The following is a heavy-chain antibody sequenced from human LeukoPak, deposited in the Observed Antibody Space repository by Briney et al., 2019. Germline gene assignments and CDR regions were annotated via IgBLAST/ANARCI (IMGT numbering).Heavy chain of an antibody. J-gene: IGHJ4*02. V-gene: IGHV3-21*01. CDR1: GFTFSSYS. Sequence: GGSLRLSCAASGFTFSSYSMDWVRQAPGKGLEWVSSISSGGDYKHYADSVKGRLTISRDNAKNSLYLQMNSLRAEDTAVYYCAITFDYWGQGTLVTVSS. CDR3: AITFDY. CDR2: ISSGGDYK.